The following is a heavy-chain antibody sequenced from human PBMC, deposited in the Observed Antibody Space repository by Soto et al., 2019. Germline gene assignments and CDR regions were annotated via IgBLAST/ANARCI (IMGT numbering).Heavy chain of an antibody. J-gene: IGHJ6*02. Sequence: QVQLVQSGAEVKKPGSSVKVSCKASGGTFSSYAISWVRQAPGQGLEWMGGIIPIFGTANYAQKFQGRVTITADESTSTAYMELSSLRSEDTAVYYCARGMAVAGDYYYYGMDVWGQGTTVTVSS. CDR2: IIPIFGTA. CDR1: GGTFSSYA. CDR3: ARGMAVAGDYYYYGMDV. V-gene: IGHV1-69*01. D-gene: IGHD6-19*01.